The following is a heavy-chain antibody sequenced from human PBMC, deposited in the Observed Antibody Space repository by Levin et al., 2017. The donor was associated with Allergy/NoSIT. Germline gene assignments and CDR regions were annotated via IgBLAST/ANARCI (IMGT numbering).Heavy chain of an antibody. J-gene: IGHJ4*02. CDR3: ARVKANYGSGTAVDY. V-gene: IGHV4-30-2*01. Sequence: PSETLSLTCAVSGGSISSGGYSWSWIRQPPGKGLEWIGYIYHSGSTYYNPSLKSRVTISVDRSKNQFSLKLSSVTAADTAVYYCARVKANYGSGTAVDYWGQGTLVTVSS. CDR2: IYHSGST. D-gene: IGHD3-10*01. CDR1: GGSISSGGYS.